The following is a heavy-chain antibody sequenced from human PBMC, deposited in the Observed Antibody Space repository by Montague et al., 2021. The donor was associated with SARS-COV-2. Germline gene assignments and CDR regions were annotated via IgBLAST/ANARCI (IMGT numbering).Heavy chain of an antibody. Sequence: SETLSLTCTVSGGSIGSSSYYWGWIRQPPGKGLGWIGSIYYSGSTYYNPSLKSQVTISVDTSKNQFSLKLSSVTAADTAVYYCAGSPPGIAAAGTVAAFDIWGQGTMVTVSS. CDR3: AGSPPGIAAAGTVAAFDI. D-gene: IGHD6-13*01. V-gene: IGHV4-39*01. CDR1: GGSIGSSSYY. J-gene: IGHJ3*02. CDR2: IYYSGST.